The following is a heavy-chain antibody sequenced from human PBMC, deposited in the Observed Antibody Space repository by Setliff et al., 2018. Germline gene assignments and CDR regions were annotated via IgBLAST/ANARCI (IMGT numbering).Heavy chain of an antibody. CDR2: IYPGDSDT. J-gene: IGHJ3*02. V-gene: IGHV5-51*01. D-gene: IGHD6-19*01. Sequence: GESLKISCKGSGYSFTNYWIGWVRQVPRKGLEWRGIIYPGDSDTRYSPSFQGQVTISADKYISTAYLQWSSLKASDTALYYCARQSVAGNDAFDIWGQGTMVTVSS. CDR1: GYSFTNYW. CDR3: ARQSVAGNDAFDI.